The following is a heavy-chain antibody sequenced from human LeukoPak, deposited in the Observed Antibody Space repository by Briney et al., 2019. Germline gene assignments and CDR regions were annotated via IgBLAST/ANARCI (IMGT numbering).Heavy chain of an antibody. Sequence: SETLSLTCAVYGGSFSGYYWSWIRQPPGKGLEWIGEINHSGSTNYNPSLKSRVTISVDTSKNQFSLKLNSVTAADTAVYYCASNVGSSSRFDPWGQGTLVTVSS. J-gene: IGHJ5*02. CDR3: ASNVGSSSRFDP. CDR2: INHSGST. D-gene: IGHD6-13*01. CDR1: GGSFSGYY. V-gene: IGHV4-34*01.